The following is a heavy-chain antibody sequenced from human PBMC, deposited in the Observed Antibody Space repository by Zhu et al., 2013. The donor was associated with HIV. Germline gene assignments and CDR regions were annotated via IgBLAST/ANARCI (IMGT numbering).Heavy chain of an antibody. CDR3: ARAGYSYGYPFDY. D-gene: IGHD5-18*01. CDR1: AYSFTGYY. CDR2: INPDSGAT. J-gene: IGHJ4*02. V-gene: IGHV1-2*02. Sequence: QVQLVQSGAEVKKPGASVTVSCKASAYSFTGYYIHWVRQAPGQGLEWMGWINPDSGATIYAQKFQSRVTMTRDTSISTAYMELSRLRPDDTAVYYCARAGYSYGYPFDYWGQGTLVTVSS.